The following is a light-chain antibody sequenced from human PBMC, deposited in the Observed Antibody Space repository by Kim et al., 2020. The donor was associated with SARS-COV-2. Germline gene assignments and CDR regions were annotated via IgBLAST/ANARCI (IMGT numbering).Light chain of an antibody. J-gene: IGLJ3*02. CDR2: QDD. CDR1: KFNERY. Sequence: SYELTQPPSVSVSPGQTARITCSGDKFNERYINWYQYKPGQSPVLVIYQDDKRPSGFPERFSGSSSGNIATLTITGTQAMDEADYFCQAWDVNTWVFGGG. V-gene: IGLV3-1*01. CDR3: QAWDVNTWV.